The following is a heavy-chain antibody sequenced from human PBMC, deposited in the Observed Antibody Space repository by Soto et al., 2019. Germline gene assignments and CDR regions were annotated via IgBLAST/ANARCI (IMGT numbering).Heavy chain of an antibody. CDR1: GFTYSGYG. Sequence: QVQLVESGGGVVQPGRSLRLSCAVSGFTYSGYGMNWVRQAPGKGLEWVAAIYYDGSNKYYADSVRGRFTISRDNFKNTLYLHMNSLRAEDTAVYYCARDSKDDSSGYYAGFDYWGQGTLVTVSS. CDR3: ARDSKDDSSGYYAGFDY. D-gene: IGHD3-22*01. CDR2: IYYDGSNK. J-gene: IGHJ4*02. V-gene: IGHV3-33*01.